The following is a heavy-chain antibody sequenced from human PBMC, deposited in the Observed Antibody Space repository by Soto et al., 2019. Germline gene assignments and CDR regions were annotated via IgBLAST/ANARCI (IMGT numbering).Heavy chain of an antibody. CDR3: ARWPLVVVTAYYFDY. Sequence: QVQLVQSGAEVKKPGASVKVSCKASGHTFTSYGISWVRQAPGQGLEWMGWISPYNGNTNYAHRLQGRVTMTTDTSTDTANMELRGLRSDDTAVYYCARWPLVVVTAYYFDYWGQGTLVTVSS. CDR1: GHTFTSYG. D-gene: IGHD2-21*02. J-gene: IGHJ4*02. CDR2: ISPYNGNT. V-gene: IGHV1-18*01.